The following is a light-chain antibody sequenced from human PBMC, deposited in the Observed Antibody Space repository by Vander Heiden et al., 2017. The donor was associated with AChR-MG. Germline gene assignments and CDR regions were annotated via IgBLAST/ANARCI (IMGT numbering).Light chain of an antibody. CDR1: QSISSY. V-gene: IGKV1-39*01. CDR2: AAS. CDR3: QQSYSTHL. Sequence: DIQMTQSPSSLSASVGDRVTITCRASQSISSYLNWYQQKPGKAPKLLIYAASSLQVQFPSRFSGSGSGTDFTLTISRLQPEDFATYYCQQSYSTHLFGGGTKVEIK. J-gene: IGKJ4*01.